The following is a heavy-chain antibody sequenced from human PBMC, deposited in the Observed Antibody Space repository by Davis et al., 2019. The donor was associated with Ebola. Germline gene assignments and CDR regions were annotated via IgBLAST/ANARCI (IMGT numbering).Heavy chain of an antibody. V-gene: IGHV3-11*01. D-gene: IGHD3-22*01. J-gene: IGHJ2*01. CDR1: GFTFSDYY. CDR3: ARNLRDTSGYYLVWYWYFDL. Sequence: GESLKISCAASGFTFSDYYMSWIRQAPGKGLEWVSYISSSGSTIYYADSVKGRFTISRDNAKNSLYLQMNSLRAEDSAVYYCARNLRDTSGYYLVWYWYFDLWGRGTLVTVSS. CDR2: ISSSGSTI.